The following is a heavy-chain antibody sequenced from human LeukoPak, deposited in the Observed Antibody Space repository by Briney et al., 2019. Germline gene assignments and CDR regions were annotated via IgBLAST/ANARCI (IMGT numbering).Heavy chain of an antibody. J-gene: IGHJ6*03. CDR1: GYTFTSYG. Sequence: ASVKVSCKASGYTFTSYGISWVRQAPGQGLEWMGWISAYNGNTNYAQKLQGRVTMTTDTSTSTAYMELRSLRSDDTAVYYCARGEGGYSGYDQHYYYYMDVWGKGTTVTVSS. V-gene: IGHV1-18*01. CDR3: ARGEGGYSGYDQHYYYYMDV. CDR2: ISAYNGNT. D-gene: IGHD5-12*01.